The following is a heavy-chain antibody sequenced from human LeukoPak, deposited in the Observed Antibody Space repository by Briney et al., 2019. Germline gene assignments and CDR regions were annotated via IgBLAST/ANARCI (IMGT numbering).Heavy chain of an antibody. V-gene: IGHV4-59*12. CDR1: GGSISNYY. CDR2: ISYSGGT. Sequence: SETLSLTCTVSGGSISNYYWNWIRQPPGKGLEWVGYISYSGGTNYNPSLKSRVTISIDTSKNQFSLNLSSVTAADTAVYYCARDEGDVLMVCAIGRVTYFDYWGQGTLVTVSS. CDR3: ARDEGDVLMVCAIGRVTYFDY. J-gene: IGHJ4*02. D-gene: IGHD2-8*01.